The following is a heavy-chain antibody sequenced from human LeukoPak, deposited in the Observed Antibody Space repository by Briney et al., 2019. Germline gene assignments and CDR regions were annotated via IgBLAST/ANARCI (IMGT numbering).Heavy chain of an antibody. CDR3: ARDRDYDYVWGSYRSNWFDP. CDR1: GFTFNSHA. J-gene: IGHJ5*02. D-gene: IGHD3-16*02. CDR2: ISGTGGST. Sequence: GGSLRLSCAAYGFTFNSHAMSWVRQAPGKGLDWVSTISGTGGSTYYGDSVKGRFTISRDNSKNTPYLQMNSLRAEDTAVYYCARDRDYDYVWGSYRSNWFDPWGQGTLVTVSS. V-gene: IGHV3-23*01.